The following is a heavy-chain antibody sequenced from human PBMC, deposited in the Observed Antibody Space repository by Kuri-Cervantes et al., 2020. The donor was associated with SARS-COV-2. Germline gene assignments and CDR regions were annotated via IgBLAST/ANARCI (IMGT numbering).Heavy chain of an antibody. CDR2: FYYSESV. D-gene: IGHD2-2*01. CDR3: ARGNVVVPAATNWFDP. J-gene: IGHJ5*02. CDR1: GYSISSCDL. Sequence: SETLSLTCAVSGYSISSCDLWGWVRQPPGKGLDWLAIFYYSESVTYTPSLKSRVTISVDTSKNQFSLKLSSVTAADTAVYYCARGNVVVPAATNWFDPWGQGTLVTVDS. V-gene: IGHV4-28*05.